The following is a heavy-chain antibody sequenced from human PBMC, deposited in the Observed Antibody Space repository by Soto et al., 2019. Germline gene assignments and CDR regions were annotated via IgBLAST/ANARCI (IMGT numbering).Heavy chain of an antibody. V-gene: IGHV3-23*01. Sequence: XGEGLEWVAGISDGGVSKYYADSVKGRFIISRDNSKNPLFLQTNSHSAEDTAIYYCAKVTPRPYYMDYWGLGTPVTVSS. CDR2: ISDGGVSK. J-gene: IGHJ4*02. CDR3: AKVTPRPYYMDY.